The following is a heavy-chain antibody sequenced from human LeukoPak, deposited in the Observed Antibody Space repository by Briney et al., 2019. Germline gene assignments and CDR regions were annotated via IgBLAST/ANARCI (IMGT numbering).Heavy chain of an antibody. D-gene: IGHD6-13*01. V-gene: IGHV4-34*01. CDR1: GGSFSGYY. CDR2: INHSGST. Sequence: PSETLSLTCAVYGGSFSGYYWSWIRQPPGKGLEWIGEINHSGSTKYNPSLKSRLTISVDTSKNQFSLKLSSVTAEDTAVYYCARPQNSSSWEFDYWGQGTLVTVSS. CDR3: ARPQNSSSWEFDY. J-gene: IGHJ4*02.